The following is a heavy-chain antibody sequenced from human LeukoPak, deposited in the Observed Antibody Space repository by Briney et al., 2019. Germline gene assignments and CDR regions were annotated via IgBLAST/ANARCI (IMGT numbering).Heavy chain of an antibody. D-gene: IGHD3-22*01. V-gene: IGHV3-9*01. CDR1: GFTFDDYA. J-gene: IGHJ4*02. Sequence: GGSLRLSCAASGFTFDDYAIDWVRQAPGKGLEWVSGISWNSGSIGYADSVKGRFTISRDNAKNSLYLQMNSLRAEDTALYYCAKDIRPGTRYYDSSGYYPNYFDYWGQGTLVTVSS. CDR3: AKDIRPGTRYYDSSGYYPNYFDY. CDR2: ISWNSGSI.